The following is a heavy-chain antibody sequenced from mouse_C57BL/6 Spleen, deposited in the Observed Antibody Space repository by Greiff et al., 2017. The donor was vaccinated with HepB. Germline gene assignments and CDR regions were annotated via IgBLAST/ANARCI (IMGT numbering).Heavy chain of an antibody. V-gene: IGHV5-4*03. CDR3: ARGSDYYY. D-gene: IGHD2-4*01. CDR2: ISDGGSYT. J-gene: IGHJ2*01. CDR1: GFTFSSYA. Sequence: EVKLVESGGGLVKPGGSLKLSCAASGFTFSSYAMSWVRQTPEKRLEWVATISDGGSYTYYTDNVKGRFTISRDNANNNLYLQMSHLKSEDTAMYYCARGSDYYYWGQGTTLTVSS.